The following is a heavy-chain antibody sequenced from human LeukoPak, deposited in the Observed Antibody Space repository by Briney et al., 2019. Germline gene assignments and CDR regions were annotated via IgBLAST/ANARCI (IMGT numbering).Heavy chain of an antibody. Sequence: SETLSPTCAVSGGSISSSNWWSWVRQPPGKGLEWIGEIYHSGSTNYNPSLKSRVTISVDKSKNQFSLKLSSVTAADTAVYYCARLVSVVGGYESDYWGQGTLVTVSS. J-gene: IGHJ4*02. D-gene: IGHD5-12*01. CDR2: IYHSGST. CDR1: GGSISSSNW. CDR3: ARLVSVVGGYESDY. V-gene: IGHV4-4*02.